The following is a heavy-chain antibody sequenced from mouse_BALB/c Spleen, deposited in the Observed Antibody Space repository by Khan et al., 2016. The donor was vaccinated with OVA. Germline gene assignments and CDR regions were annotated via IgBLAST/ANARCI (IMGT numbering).Heavy chain of an antibody. CDR3: AMGSNY. CDR1: GYSITSDYA. D-gene: IGHD2-3*01. V-gene: IGHV3-2*02. J-gene: IGHJ3*01. Sequence: EVQLVESGPGLVKPSQSLSLTCTVTGYSITSDYAWNCIRQFPGNKLEWMGYISYSGRTSYNPSLKSRISVTRDTSKNQFFLQLNSVTTEDTDTYYDAMGSNYWGQGTLVTVSA. CDR2: ISYSGRT.